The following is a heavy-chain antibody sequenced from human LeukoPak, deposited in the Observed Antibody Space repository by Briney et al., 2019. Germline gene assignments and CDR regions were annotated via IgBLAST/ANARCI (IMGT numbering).Heavy chain of an antibody. Sequence: GGSLRLSCAASGFTFSSYAMHWVRQAPGKGLEWVAVISYDGSNKYYADSVKGRFTISRDNSKNTLYLQMNSLRAEDTAVYYCSRDYYVSSGYYYGMDAWGQGTRSPSP. CDR1: GFTFSSYA. CDR2: ISYDGSNK. D-gene: IGHD3-22*01. CDR3: SRDYYVSSGYYYGMDA. J-gene: IGHJ6*02. V-gene: IGHV3-30*04.